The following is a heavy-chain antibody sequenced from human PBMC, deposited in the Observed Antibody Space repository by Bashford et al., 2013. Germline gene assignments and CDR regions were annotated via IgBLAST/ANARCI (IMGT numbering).Heavy chain of an antibody. CDR3: ARRGEYYGSVRSFDS. D-gene: IGHD3-10*01. Sequence: GESLKISCQGSGYSFTSYWIAWVRQMPGKGLEWMGMIYPGDSDTRYSPSFQGQVTISADKFISTAYLQWSSLKASDTAVYYCARRGEYYGSVRSFDSWGQGTLVTVSS. CDR2: IYPGDSDT. V-gene: IGHV5-51*01. J-gene: IGHJ4*02. CDR1: GYSFTSYW.